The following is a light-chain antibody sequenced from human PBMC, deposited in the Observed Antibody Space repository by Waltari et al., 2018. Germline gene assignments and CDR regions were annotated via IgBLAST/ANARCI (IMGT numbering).Light chain of an antibody. CDR1: QRVSSSY. CDR2: GAS. J-gene: IGKJ4*01. CDR3: QQYGSSPLT. V-gene: IGKV3-20*01. Sequence: EIVLTQSPGTLSLSPGDRATLSCRASQRVSSSYLAWYQQKPGPAPRLLIYGASSRATGIPDRFSGSGSGTDFTLTISRLEPEDFAVYYCQQYGSSPLTFGGGTKVEIK.